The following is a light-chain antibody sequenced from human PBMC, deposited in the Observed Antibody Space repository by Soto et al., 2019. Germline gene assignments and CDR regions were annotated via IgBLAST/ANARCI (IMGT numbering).Light chain of an antibody. J-gene: IGKJ3*01. CDR2: AAS. Sequence: DIQMTQSPSSLSASVGDRVTITCRASQSISNYLNCYQQKPGKAPKLLIYAASSLQSGVPSRFSGSGSGTDFTLPISSLQPEDFATYYWQQSRGTFGPGTKVASK. CDR3: QQSRGT. CDR1: QSISNY. V-gene: IGKV1-39*01.